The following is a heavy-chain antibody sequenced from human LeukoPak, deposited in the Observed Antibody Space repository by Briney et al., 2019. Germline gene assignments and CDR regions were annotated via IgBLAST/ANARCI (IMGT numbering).Heavy chain of an antibody. CDR2: FYVGGAT. D-gene: IGHD1-14*01. CDR3: ARDLRTGAPDYFDS. CDR1: GFSVTNNY. Sequence: GGSLRLSCAVSGFSVTNNYMSWVRQVPGKGLEWVSVFYVGGATYYADSVKGRFTISRDNSENTLYLQMKSLRAEDTAVYFCARDLRTGAPDYFDSWGQGTLVTVSS. V-gene: IGHV3-53*01. J-gene: IGHJ4*02.